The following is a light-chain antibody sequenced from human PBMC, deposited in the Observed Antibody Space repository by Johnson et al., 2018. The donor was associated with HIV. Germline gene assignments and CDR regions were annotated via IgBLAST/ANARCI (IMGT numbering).Light chain of an antibody. Sequence: QSVLTQPPSVSAAPGQKVTISCSGTSSNIGNTYISWYQQLPGTAPKLLIYKNDKRHSGIPDRFSGSKSGTSATLGITGLQTGDEADYYCGTWDSSLNAYVFGAATKVAVL. CDR3: GTWDSSLNAYV. CDR1: SSNIGNTY. J-gene: IGLJ1*01. CDR2: KND. V-gene: IGLV1-51*02.